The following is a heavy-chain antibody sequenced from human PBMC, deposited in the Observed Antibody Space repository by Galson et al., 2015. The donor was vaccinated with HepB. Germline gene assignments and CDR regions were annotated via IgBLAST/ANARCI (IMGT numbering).Heavy chain of an antibody. CDR1: GFTFSNAW. Sequence: SLRLSCAASGFTFSNAWMNWVRQAPGKGLEWVGRIKSKTDGGTTDYAAPVKGRFTISRDDSKNTLYLQMNSLKTEDTAVYYCTTGGHIVVVPAASIPKFDYWGQGTLVTVSS. V-gene: IGHV3-15*07. J-gene: IGHJ4*02. D-gene: IGHD2-2*01. CDR3: TTGGHIVVVPAASIPKFDY. CDR2: IKSKTDGGTT.